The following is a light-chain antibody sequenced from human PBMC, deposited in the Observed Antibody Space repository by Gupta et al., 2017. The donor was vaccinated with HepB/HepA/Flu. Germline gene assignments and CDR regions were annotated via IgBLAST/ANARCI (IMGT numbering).Light chain of an antibody. Sequence: QAGLTQPPSVSKGLRQTATLTCTGNTNNVGDQGAAWLQHHQGHPPKLLSYRDNNRPSGISERFSASRSGNTASLTITGLQPEEEADYYCSAWDNSLSVGVFGGGTMLTVL. CDR3: SAWDNSLSVGV. J-gene: IGLJ3*02. CDR1: TNNVGDQG. CDR2: RDN. V-gene: IGLV10-54*01.